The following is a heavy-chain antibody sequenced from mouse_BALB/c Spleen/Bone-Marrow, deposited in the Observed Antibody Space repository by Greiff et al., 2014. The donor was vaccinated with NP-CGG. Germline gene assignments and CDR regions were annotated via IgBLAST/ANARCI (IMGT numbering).Heavy chain of an antibody. CDR2: INPYNDGT. CDR1: GYTFTSYV. Sequence: EVQVVEPGPELVKPGASVKMSCKASGYTFTSYVMHWVKQKPGQGLEWIGYINPYNDGTKYNEKFKGKATLTSDKSSSTAYMELSSLTSEDSAVYYCARKVWYYAMDYWGQGTSVTVSS. V-gene: IGHV1-14*01. J-gene: IGHJ4*01. CDR3: ARKVWYYAMDY. D-gene: IGHD2-10*02.